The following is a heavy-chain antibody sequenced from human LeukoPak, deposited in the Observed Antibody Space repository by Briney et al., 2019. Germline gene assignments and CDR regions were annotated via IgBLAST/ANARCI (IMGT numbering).Heavy chain of an antibody. Sequence: SETLSLTCTVSGGSISSYHWSWIRQPAGKGLEWIGRIYTSGSTNYNPSLKSRVTMSVDTSKNQFSLKLSSVTAADTAVYYCARDWNHYYYYYMDVWGKGTTVTVSS. J-gene: IGHJ6*03. D-gene: IGHD1-1*01. V-gene: IGHV4-4*07. CDR2: IYTSGST. CDR3: ARDWNHYYYYYMDV. CDR1: GGSISSYH.